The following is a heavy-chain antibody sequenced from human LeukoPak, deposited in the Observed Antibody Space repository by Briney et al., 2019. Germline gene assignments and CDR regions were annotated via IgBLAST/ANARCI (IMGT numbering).Heavy chain of an antibody. CDR1: RYTFTSYY. J-gene: IGHJ5*02. Sequence: ASVKVSCKASRYTFTSYYMHWVRQAPGQGLEWMGIINPSGGSTSYAQKFQGRVTMTRDTSTSTVYMELSSLRSEDTAVYYCARDSSGWTIFDLNWFDPWGQGTLVTVSS. CDR2: INPSGGST. CDR3: ARDSSGWTIFDLNWFDP. V-gene: IGHV1-46*01. D-gene: IGHD6-19*01.